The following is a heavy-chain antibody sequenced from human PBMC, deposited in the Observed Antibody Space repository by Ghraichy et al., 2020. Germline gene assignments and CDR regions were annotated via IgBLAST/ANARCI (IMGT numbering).Heavy chain of an antibody. CDR2: INSDGRDT. J-gene: IGHJ4*02. V-gene: IGHV3-74*01. CDR3: GRQTRRIGARPTFVFDF. Sequence: GGSLRLSCAASGFSFNNYWMHWVRQAPGKGLVWVSRINSDGRDTIYADSVKGRFTVSRDNARNTRYLQMNSLRGEDTAVYYCGRQTRRIGARPTFVFDFWGQGILVTVSS. D-gene: IGHD6-6*01. CDR1: GFSFNNYW.